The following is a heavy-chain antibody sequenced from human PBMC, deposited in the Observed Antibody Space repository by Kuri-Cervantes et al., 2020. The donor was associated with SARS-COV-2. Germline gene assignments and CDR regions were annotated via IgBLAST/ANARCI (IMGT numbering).Heavy chain of an antibody. Sequence: GGSLRLSCAASGFTFSSYAMSWVRQAPGKGLEWVSYISSSSSTIYYADSVKGRFTISRDNAKNSLYLQMNSLRAEDTAVYYCASTQISYGGNSGSYWYFDLWGRGTLVTVSS. D-gene: IGHD4-23*01. J-gene: IGHJ2*01. CDR1: GFTFSSYA. CDR3: ASTQISYGGNSGSYWYFDL. CDR2: ISSSSSTI. V-gene: IGHV3-48*01.